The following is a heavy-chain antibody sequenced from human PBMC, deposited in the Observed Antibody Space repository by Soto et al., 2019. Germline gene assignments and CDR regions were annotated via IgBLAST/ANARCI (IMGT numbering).Heavy chain of an antibody. CDR1: GGSFSGYY. CDR2: INHSGST. J-gene: IGHJ3*02. CDR3: ARALTGIAAAGNLGGAFDI. Sequence: QVQLQQWGAGLLKPSETLSLTCAVYGGSFSGYYWSWIRQPPGKGLEWIGEINHSGSTNYNPSLKSRFTISVDTSKNQFSLKLSSVTAADTAVYYCARALTGIAAAGNLGGAFDIWGQGTMVTVSS. V-gene: IGHV4-34*01. D-gene: IGHD6-13*01.